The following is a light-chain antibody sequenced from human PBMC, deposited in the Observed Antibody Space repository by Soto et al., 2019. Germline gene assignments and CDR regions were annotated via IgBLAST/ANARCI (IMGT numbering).Light chain of an antibody. J-gene: IGLJ1*01. CDR1: SSDFGAYNY. CDR2: AVD. Sequence: QSALTQPPSASGSPGQSVTISCTGTSSDFGAYNYVSWYQQHPGKAPKLMIYAVDKRPSGVPDRFSGSKSGNTASLTVTGLQAEDEADYYCSPYAGDNCHYVFGTGTKVTVL. V-gene: IGLV2-8*01. CDR3: SPYAGDNCHYV.